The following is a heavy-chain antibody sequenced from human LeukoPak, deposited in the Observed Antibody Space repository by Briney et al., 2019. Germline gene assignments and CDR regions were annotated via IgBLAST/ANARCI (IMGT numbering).Heavy chain of an antibody. Sequence: ASVKVSCKASGYTFSTYGISWVRQAPGQGLEWMGWISGYNGNTNYAQKFQGRVTMTRDMSTSTVYMELSSLRSEDTAVYYCARVPSMRSGSYFDYWGQGTLVTVSS. V-gene: IGHV1-18*01. CDR2: ISGYNGNT. J-gene: IGHJ4*02. CDR1: GYTFSTYG. CDR3: ARVPSMRSGSYFDY. D-gene: IGHD3-10*01.